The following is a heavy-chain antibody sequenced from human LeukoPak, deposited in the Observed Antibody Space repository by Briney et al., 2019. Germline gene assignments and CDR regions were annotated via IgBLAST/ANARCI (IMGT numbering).Heavy chain of an antibody. J-gene: IGHJ1*01. CDR1: GYTFTSYD. CDR2: MNPNSGNT. V-gene: IGHV1-8*01. CDR3: ARGSGWPEYFQH. Sequence: ASVKVSCKASGYTFTSYDINWVRQATGQGLEWMGWMNPNSGNTGYAQKFQGRVTMTRNTSISTAYMELSSLRSEDTAVYYCARGSGWPEYFQHWGQGTLVTVSS. D-gene: IGHD6-19*01.